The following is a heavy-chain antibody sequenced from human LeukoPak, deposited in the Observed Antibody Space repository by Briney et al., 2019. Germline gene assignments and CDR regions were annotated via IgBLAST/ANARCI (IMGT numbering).Heavy chain of an antibody. J-gene: IGHJ6*03. CDR1: GGSFSGYY. CDR2: IYYSGST. V-gene: IGHV4-59*01. Sequence: SETLSLTCVVYGGSFSGYYWSWIRQPPGKGLEWIGYIYYSGSTNYNPSLKSRVTISVDTSKNQFSLKLSSVTAADTAVYYCAREDYGDYMDVWGKGTTVTVSS. D-gene: IGHD4-17*01. CDR3: AREDYGDYMDV.